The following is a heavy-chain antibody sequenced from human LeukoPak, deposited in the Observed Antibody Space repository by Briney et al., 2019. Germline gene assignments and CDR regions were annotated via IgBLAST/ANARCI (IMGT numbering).Heavy chain of an antibody. J-gene: IGHJ4*02. Sequence: GGSPRLSCAASGFTFSTYSMNWVRQAPGKGLEWVSSISSSSHYIYEADSVKGRFTISRDNAKNSLYLQMNSLRAEDTAVYYCARIEDENQVKHWGQGTLVTVSS. CDR3: ARIEDENQVKH. CDR2: ISSSSHYI. D-gene: IGHD3-10*01. CDR1: GFTFSTYS. V-gene: IGHV3-21*01.